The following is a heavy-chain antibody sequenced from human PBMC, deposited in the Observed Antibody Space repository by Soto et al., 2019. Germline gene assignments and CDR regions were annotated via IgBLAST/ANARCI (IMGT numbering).Heavy chain of an antibody. CDR1: GYTFTSYA. CDR3: AGGGGLYWYFDL. J-gene: IGHJ2*01. V-gene: IGHV1-3*01. CDR2: INAGNGNT. Sequence: QVQLVQSGAEVKKPGASVKVSCKASGYTFTSYAMHWVRQAPGQRLEWMGWINAGNGNTKYSQKFQGRVTITRDTSASTAYMELSRLSSEDTAVYYCAGGGGLYWYFDLWGRGTLVTVSS. D-gene: IGHD3-16*01.